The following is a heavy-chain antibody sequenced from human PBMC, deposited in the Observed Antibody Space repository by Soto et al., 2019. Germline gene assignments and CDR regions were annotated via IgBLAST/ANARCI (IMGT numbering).Heavy chain of an antibody. Sequence: EVHLVESGGGVVTPGGSLTLSCAASGFTFANAWMNWVRQAPGKGLEGVGRIRSSSDGGTTHYAAPVKGRFTFSRDDSKNTLFLHMNSLKTEDTAVYYCTTSIFGVVTAHWGQGTLVTVS. CDR3: TTSIFGVVTAH. CDR1: GFTFANAW. CDR2: IRSSSDGGTT. V-gene: IGHV3-15*07. J-gene: IGHJ4*02. D-gene: IGHD3-3*01.